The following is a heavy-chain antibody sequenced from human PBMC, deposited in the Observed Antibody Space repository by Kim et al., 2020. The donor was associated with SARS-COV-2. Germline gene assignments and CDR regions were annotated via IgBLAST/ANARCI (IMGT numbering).Heavy chain of an antibody. J-gene: IGHJ2*01. Sequence: YYMDSLKCRFTISRDNANDSLFLQMNSLRAEDTAVYYCARTPGNYWYFDLWGRGTLVIVSS. D-gene: IGHD6-13*01. CDR3: ARTPGNYWYFDL. V-gene: IGHV3-7*04.